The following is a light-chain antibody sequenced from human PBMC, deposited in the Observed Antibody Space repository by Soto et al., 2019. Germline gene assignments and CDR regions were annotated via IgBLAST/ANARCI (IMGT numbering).Light chain of an antibody. V-gene: IGKV1-5*03. J-gene: IGKJ1*01. Sequence: DIQMTQSPSTLSASVGDRVTITCRASQSIDIWLAWYQQKPGKAPKVLIYMTSSLESGVPSRFSGTGSGTEFTLTISSLQPDDVATYYCQQYKPYWTFGQGTKVEIK. CDR1: QSIDIW. CDR2: MTS. CDR3: QQYKPYWT.